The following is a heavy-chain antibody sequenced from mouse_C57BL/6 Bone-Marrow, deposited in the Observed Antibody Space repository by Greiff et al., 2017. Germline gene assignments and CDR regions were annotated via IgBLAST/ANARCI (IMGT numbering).Heavy chain of an antibody. D-gene: IGHD2-1*01. J-gene: IGHJ1*03. CDR1: GFTFSSYG. V-gene: IGHV5-6*01. Sequence: EVMLVESGGDLVKPGGSLKLSCAASGFTFSSYGMSWVRQTPDKRLEWVATISSGGSYTYYPDSVKGRFTLSRDNAKNTLYLQMSSLKSEDAAMYYGGRHEDGSVYNWYIDVWGTGTTVTVSS. CDR3: GRHEDGSVYNWYIDV. CDR2: ISSGGSYT.